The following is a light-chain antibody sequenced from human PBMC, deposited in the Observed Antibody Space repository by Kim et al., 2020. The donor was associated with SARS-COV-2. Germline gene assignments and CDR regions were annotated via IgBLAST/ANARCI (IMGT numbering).Light chain of an antibody. CDR3: QSYDSSSYYV. Sequence: APWQRVTISCTGSSSNIGAGYDVHWYQQLPGTAPKLLIYGNSNRPSGVPDRFSGSKSGTSASLAITGLQAEDEADYYCQSYDSSSYYVFGTGTKVTV. CDR2: GNS. CDR1: SSNIGAGYD. V-gene: IGLV1-40*01. J-gene: IGLJ1*01.